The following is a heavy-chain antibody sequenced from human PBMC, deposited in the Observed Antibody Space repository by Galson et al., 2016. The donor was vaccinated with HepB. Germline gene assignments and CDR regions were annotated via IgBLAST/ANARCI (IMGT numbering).Heavy chain of an antibody. CDR3: AKLGTQYSYGHYTFDY. Sequence: WVRLAPGKGLEWVSTISWDSGSIGYADSVKGRFTISRDNANNSLYLQMHSLRTEDTAFYYCAKLGTQYSYGHYTFDYWGQGTLVTVSS. D-gene: IGHD5-18*01. J-gene: IGHJ4*02. CDR2: ISWDSGSI. V-gene: IGHV3-9*01.